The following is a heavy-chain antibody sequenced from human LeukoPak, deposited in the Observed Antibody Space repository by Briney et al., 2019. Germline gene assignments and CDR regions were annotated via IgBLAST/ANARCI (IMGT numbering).Heavy chain of an antibody. CDR2: IKQDGSEK. V-gene: IGHV3-7*01. Sequence: GGSLRLSCAASGFTFSNSWMSWVRQAPGKGLEWVANIKQDGSEKYYVDSVKGRFTISRDNAKNSLYLQMNSLRAEDTAVYYCARDPPLITAAGSRYFQHWGQGTLVTVSS. CDR3: ARDPPLITAAGSRYFQH. CDR1: GFTFSNSW. J-gene: IGHJ1*01. D-gene: IGHD6-13*01.